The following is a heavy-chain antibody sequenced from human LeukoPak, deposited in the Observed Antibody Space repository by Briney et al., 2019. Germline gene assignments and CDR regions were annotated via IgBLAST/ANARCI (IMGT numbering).Heavy chain of an antibody. Sequence: SETLSLTCTVPGGSLSSYYWSWIRQPPGKGLEWIGYIYYSGSTNYNPSLKSRVTISVDTSKNQFSLKLSSVTAADTAVYYCARGNSGYDLDYWGQGTLVTVSS. D-gene: IGHD5-12*01. J-gene: IGHJ4*02. CDR3: ARGNSGYDLDY. CDR1: GGSLSSYY. V-gene: IGHV4-59*01. CDR2: IYYSGST.